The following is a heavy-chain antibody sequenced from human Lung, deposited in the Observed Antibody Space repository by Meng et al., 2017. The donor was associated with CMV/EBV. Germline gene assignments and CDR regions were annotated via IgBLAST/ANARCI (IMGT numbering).Heavy chain of an antibody. CDR1: GFSLSTSGVG. J-gene: IGHJ2*01. CDR2: IYWNDDK. Sequence: SGPXLMXPTQTLTLTCTFSGFSLSTSGVGVGWIRQPPGKALEWLALIYWNDDKRYSPSLKSRLTITKDTSKNQVVLTMTNMDPVDTATYYCAHSGLVVPAVRYWYFDLWGRGTXVTVSS. V-gene: IGHV2-5*01. D-gene: IGHD2-2*01. CDR3: AHSGLVVPAVRYWYFDL.